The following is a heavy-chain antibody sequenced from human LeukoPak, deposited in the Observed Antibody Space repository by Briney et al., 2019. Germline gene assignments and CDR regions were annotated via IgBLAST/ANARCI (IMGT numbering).Heavy chain of an antibody. Sequence: GGSLRLSCAASGFTFSDYYMSWIRQAPGKGLEWVSYISSSGSTIYYADSVKGRFTISRDNAKNSPYLQMNSLRAEDTAVYYCASNDIKGHAFDIWGQGTMVTVSS. CDR3: ASNDIKGHAFDI. CDR2: ISSSGSTI. J-gene: IGHJ3*02. V-gene: IGHV3-11*01. D-gene: IGHD1-1*01. CDR1: GFTFSDYY.